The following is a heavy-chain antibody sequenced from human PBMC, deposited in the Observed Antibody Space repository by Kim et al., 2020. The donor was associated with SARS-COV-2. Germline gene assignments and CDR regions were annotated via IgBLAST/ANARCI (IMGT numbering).Heavy chain of an antibody. Sequence: SETLSLTCTVSGGSISSSGYYWGWIRQPPGKGLEWIGNIYYSGKNYNNPSLKSRVTMSVDTSKNQFSLKLSSVTAADTALYYCARHWDRYCIGGSCSVPDNWGQGILVTVSS. D-gene: IGHD2-15*01. V-gene: IGHV4-39*01. J-gene: IGHJ4*02. CDR2: IYYSGKN. CDR1: GGSISSSGYY. CDR3: ARHWDRYCIGGSCSVPDN.